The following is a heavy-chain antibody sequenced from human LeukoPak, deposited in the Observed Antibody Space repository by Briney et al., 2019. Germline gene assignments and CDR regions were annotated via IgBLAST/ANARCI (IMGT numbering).Heavy chain of an antibody. CDR1: GFTFSSYW. D-gene: IGHD2-15*01. V-gene: IGHV3-7*03. CDR2: INQDGTEK. CDR3: AARLPYYGMDV. Sequence: GGSLRLSCAASGFTFSSYWMSWVRQAPGEGLEWVAKINQDGTEKAYVDSVRGRFTISRDNSKNALYMQMNSLRAEDTAVYYCAARLPYYGMDVWGQGTTVTVSS. J-gene: IGHJ6*02.